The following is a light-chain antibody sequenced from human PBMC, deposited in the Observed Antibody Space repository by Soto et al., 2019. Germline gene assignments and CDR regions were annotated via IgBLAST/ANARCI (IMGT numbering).Light chain of an antibody. V-gene: IGKV1-12*01. CDR3: QQANSFPLT. J-gene: IGKJ4*01. CDR2: AAS. CDR1: QGISSW. Sequence: DIQRARSAPGGYQTIGRRVSSASRASQGISSWLAWYQQKPGKAPKLLIYAASSLQSWVQSRFSGRGSGTDFTLPISRLHPEEFALSNCQQANSFPLTFGGGTKVDIK.